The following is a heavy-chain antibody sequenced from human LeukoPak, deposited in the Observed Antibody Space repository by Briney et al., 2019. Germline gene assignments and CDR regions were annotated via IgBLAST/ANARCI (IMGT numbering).Heavy chain of an antibody. CDR3: ATSHGIAVAADY. CDR1: GFAFDDYA. J-gene: IGHJ4*02. D-gene: IGHD6-19*01. CDR2: TSGDGGST. V-gene: IGHV3-43*02. Sequence: GGSLRLSCAASGFAFDDYAMHWVRQAPGKGLEWVSLTSGDGGSTYYADSVKGRFTISRDNSKNSLYLQMNSLRTEDTALYYCATSHGIAVAADYWGQGTLVTVSS.